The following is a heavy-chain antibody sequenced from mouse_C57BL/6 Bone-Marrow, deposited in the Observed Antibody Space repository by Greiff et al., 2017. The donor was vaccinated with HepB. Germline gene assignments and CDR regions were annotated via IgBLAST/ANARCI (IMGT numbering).Heavy chain of an antibody. CDR3: TTYYYGSRILAR. D-gene: IGHD1-1*01. Sequence: DVQLQESGAELVRPGASVKLSCTASGFNIKDDYMHWVKQRPEQGLEWIGWIDPENGDTEYASKFQGKATITADTSSNTAYLQLSSLTSEDTAVYYCTTYYYGSRILARWGQGTTLTVSS. V-gene: IGHV14-4*01. J-gene: IGHJ2*01. CDR2: IDPENGDT. CDR1: GFNIKDDY.